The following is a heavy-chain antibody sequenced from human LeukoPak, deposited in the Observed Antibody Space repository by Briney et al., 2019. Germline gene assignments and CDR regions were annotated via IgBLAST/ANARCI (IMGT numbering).Heavy chain of an antibody. CDR3: ARNGGGLDY. D-gene: IGHD3-16*01. CDR2: ITGSGGAE. J-gene: IGHJ4*02. V-gene: IGHV3-48*03. CDR1: EFTFSSYD. Sequence: GGSLRLSCAASEFTFSSYDIIWVRQAPGKGLEWVSWITGSGGAEKYTDSVKGRFTISRDNAKKSVYLQMNSLRVEDTAVYYCARNGGGLDYWGQGTLVTVSS.